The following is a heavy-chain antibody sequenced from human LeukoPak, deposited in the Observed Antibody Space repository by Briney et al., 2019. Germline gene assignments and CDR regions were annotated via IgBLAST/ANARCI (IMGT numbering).Heavy chain of an antibody. Sequence: GASVKVSCKASGGTFSSYAISWVRQAPGQGLEWMGGIIPIFGTAHYAQKFQGRVRITTDESTSTAYMELSSLRSEDTAVYYCARDMGNCSSTGCQYYYYMDVWGKGTTVTVSS. V-gene: IGHV1-69*05. D-gene: IGHD2-2*01. J-gene: IGHJ6*03. CDR3: ARDMGNCSSTGCQYYYYMDV. CDR2: IIPIFGTA. CDR1: GGTFSSYA.